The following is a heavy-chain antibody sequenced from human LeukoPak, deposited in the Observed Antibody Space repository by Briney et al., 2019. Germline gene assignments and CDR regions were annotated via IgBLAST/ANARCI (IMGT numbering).Heavy chain of an antibody. CDR3: TKMKGHPLPKYYMGV. V-gene: IGHV3-23*01. Sequence: GGSLRLSCAASGFTFSGFAMSWVRRTPGKGLEWVSGISGSGDNTLYADSVKGRFTISRDNSKNTLYLEMNSLRAEDTAIYYCTKMKGHPLPKYYMGVWRQGTTVTVSS. J-gene: IGHJ6*01. CDR1: GFTFSGFA. D-gene: IGHD1-26*01. CDR2: ISGSGDNT.